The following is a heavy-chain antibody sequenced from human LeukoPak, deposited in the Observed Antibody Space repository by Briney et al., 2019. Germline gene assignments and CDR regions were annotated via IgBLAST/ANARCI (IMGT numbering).Heavy chain of an antibody. CDR1: GFIFSSYG. D-gene: IGHD6-6*01. CDR3: AKDAKGSYNWFDP. V-gene: IGHV3-33*06. J-gene: IGHJ5*02. CDR2: IWYDGSYK. Sequence: GGSLRLSCTASGFIFSSYGMHWVRQAPGKGLEWVAVIWYDGSYKYSADSVKGRFTISGDNSKNTLYLQMDSLRAEDTALYYCAKDAKGSYNWFDPWGQGTLVIVSS.